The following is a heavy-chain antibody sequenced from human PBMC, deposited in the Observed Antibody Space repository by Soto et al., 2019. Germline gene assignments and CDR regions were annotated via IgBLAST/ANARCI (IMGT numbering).Heavy chain of an antibody. CDR1: GGTFSTYA. D-gene: IGHD3-16*01. CDR3: ASQGDHYVP. J-gene: IGHJ5*02. Sequence: QVQLVQSGAEVKKPGSSVKVSCKASGGTFSTYAIGWVRQAPGQGLEWMGSIIPIFGTANYAPKFQGRVTITADESASTVYLAMRSLRYEDTAVYYCASQGDHYVPWGQGTLVTVSS. CDR2: IIPIFGTA. V-gene: IGHV1-69*15.